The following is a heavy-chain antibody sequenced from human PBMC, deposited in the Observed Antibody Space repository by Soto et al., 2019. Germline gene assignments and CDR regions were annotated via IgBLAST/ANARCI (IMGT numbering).Heavy chain of an antibody. J-gene: IGHJ6*02. D-gene: IGHD3-22*01. CDR1: GGSISSSSYY. CDR3: ARRLYYDSSGFEGGGMDV. V-gene: IGHV4-39*01. CDR2: IYYSGST. Sequence: SETLSLTFTVSGGSISSSSYYWGWLRQPPGKGLEWIGSIYYSGSTYYNPSLKSRVTISVDTSKNQFSLKLSSVTAADTAVYYCARRLYYDSSGFEGGGMDVWGQGTTVT.